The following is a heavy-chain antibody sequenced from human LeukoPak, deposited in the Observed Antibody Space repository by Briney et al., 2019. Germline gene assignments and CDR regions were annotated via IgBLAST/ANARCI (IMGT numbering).Heavy chain of an antibody. D-gene: IGHD4-17*01. CDR3: AKDYGDYWDNYFDY. J-gene: IGHJ4*02. CDR1: GFTFSDYG. CDR2: TRYDGSNN. V-gene: IGHV3-30*02. Sequence: PGGSLRLSCVASGFTFSDYGMHWVRQAPGKGLEWVAFTRYDGSNNYYAGSVKGRFTISRDNSKSTLYLQMNSLRAEDTAVYFCAKDYGDYWDNYFDYWGQGTLVTVSS.